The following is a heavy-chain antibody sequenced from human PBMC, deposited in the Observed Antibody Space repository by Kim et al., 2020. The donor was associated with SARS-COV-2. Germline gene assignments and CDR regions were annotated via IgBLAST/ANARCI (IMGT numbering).Heavy chain of an antibody. D-gene: IGHD1-7*01. Sequence: ASVKVSCKASGYTFTGYYMHWVRQAPGQGLEWMGWINPNSGGTNYAQKFQGRVTMTRDTSISTAYMELSRLRSDDTAGYYCARGWGTGTTGWFDPWGQGTLVTVSS. CDR2: INPNSGGT. CDR1: GYTFTGYY. CDR3: ARGWGTGTTGWFDP. V-gene: IGHV1-2*02. J-gene: IGHJ5*02.